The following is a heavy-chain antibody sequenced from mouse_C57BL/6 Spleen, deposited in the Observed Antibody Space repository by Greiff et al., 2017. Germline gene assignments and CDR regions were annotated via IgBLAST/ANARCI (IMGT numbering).Heavy chain of an antibody. Sequence: VQLQQSGAELVRPGASVKLSCKASGYTFTDYYINWVKQRPGQGLEWISRIYPGSGNTYYNEKFKGKATLTAEKSSSTAYMQLSSLTSEDSAVYFCARSSYYSNYFDYWGQGTTLTVSS. D-gene: IGHD2-5*01. CDR2: IYPGSGNT. CDR3: ARSSYYSNYFDY. J-gene: IGHJ2*01. CDR1: GYTFTDYY. V-gene: IGHV1-76*01.